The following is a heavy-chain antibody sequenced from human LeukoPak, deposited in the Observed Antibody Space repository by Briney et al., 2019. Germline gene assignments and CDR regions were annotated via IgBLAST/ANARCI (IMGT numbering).Heavy chain of an antibody. V-gene: IGHV3-43*02. D-gene: IGHD3-9*01. CDR3: AKDAAVLRYFDWFANYYYYGMDV. J-gene: IGHJ6*02. CDR1: GFTFDDYA. CDR2: ISGDGGSA. Sequence: GGSLRLSCAASGFTFDDYAMHWVRQAPGKGLEWVSLISGDGGSAYYADSVKGRFTISRDNSKNSLYLQMNSLRTEDTDLYYCAKDAAVLRYFDWFANYYYYGMDVWGQGTKVTVSS.